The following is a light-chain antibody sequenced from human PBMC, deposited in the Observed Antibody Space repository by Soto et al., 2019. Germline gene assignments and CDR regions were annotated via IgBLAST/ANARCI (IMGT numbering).Light chain of an antibody. V-gene: IGKV1-5*03. J-gene: IGKJ1*01. CDR2: EAS. CDR3: QQYNSYLWT. Sequence: DIQMTQFPSSLSASVGDRVTITCRASQTFGRWLAWFQQKPGKAPKLLIYEASNLQSGVPSRFSGSGSGTKFTLTISSLQPDDFATYYCQQYNSYLWTFGQGTKVDIK. CDR1: QTFGRW.